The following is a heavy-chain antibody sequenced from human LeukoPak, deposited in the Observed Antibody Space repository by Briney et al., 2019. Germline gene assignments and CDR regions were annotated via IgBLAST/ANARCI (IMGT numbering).Heavy chain of an antibody. Sequence: ASVTVSCKASGYTFTSYGISWVRQAPGQGLEWMGWISAYNGNTNYAQKLQGRVTMTTDTSTSTAYMELRSLRSDDTAVYYCARNYDFWSGSLPFDYWGQGTLVTVSS. J-gene: IGHJ4*02. CDR3: ARNYDFWSGSLPFDY. D-gene: IGHD3-3*01. V-gene: IGHV1-18*01. CDR1: GYTFTSYG. CDR2: ISAYNGNT.